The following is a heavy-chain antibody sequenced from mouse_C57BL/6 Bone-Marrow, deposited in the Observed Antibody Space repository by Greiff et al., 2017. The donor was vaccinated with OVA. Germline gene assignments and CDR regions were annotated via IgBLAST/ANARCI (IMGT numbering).Heavy chain of an antibody. CDR3: TTLDGYLFAY. Sequence: VQLQQSGAELVRPGASVKLSCTASGFNIKDDYLHWVKPRPEQGLEWIGWLDPENGDTESASKFQGKATITADTASNTAYLQLSSLTSEDTAVYYCTTLDGYLFAYWGQGTLVTVSA. CDR1: GFNIKDDY. V-gene: IGHV14-4*01. D-gene: IGHD2-3*01. J-gene: IGHJ3*01. CDR2: LDPENGDT.